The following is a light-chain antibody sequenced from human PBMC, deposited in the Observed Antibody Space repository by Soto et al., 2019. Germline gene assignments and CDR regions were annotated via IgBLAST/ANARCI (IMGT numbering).Light chain of an antibody. CDR1: QSVSSN. CDR3: QHYNSWPRT. J-gene: IGKJ1*01. Sequence: EIVMTQSPATLSVSPGERATLSCRASQSVSSNLAWYQQKPGQAPRLLIYGASTRATGIPARFSGSGSGTEFTLTISSLQSEDFVVYYCQHYNSWPRTFGQGTKVEIK. V-gene: IGKV3-15*01. CDR2: GAS.